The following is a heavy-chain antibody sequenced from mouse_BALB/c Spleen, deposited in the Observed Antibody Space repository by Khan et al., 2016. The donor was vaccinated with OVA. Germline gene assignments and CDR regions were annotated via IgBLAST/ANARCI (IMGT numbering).Heavy chain of an antibody. J-gene: IGHJ3*01. Sequence: EVELVESGGDLVKPGGSLKLSCAASGFNFSSYSMSWVRQTPDKRLEWVASISSGGDYTYYPDSVKGGFTISRDNAKNTLYLQIVDLKSEDTALYYCAAHLTVSFASWVQGTLVTGSA. D-gene: IGHD4-1*01. V-gene: IGHV5-6*01. CDR1: GFNFSSYS. CDR3: AAHLTVSFAS. CDR2: ISSGGDYT.